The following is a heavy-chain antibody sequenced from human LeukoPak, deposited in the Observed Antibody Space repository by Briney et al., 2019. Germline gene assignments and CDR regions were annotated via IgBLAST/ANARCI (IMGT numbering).Heavy chain of an antibody. CDR3: AKALPDILTGYYSPDAFDI. CDR1: GFTFDDYA. V-gene: IGHV3-9*01. J-gene: IGHJ3*02. CDR2: ISWNSGSI. Sequence: GGSLRLSCAASGFTFDDYAMHWVRQAPGKGLEWVSGISWNSGSIGYADSVKGRFTISRDNAKNSLYLQMNSLRAEDTVLYYCAKALPDILTGYYSPDAFDIWGQGTMVTVSS. D-gene: IGHD3-9*01.